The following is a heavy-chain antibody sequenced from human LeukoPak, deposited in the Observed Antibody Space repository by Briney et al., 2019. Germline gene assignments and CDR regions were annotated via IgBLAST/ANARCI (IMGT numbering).Heavy chain of an antibody. CDR3: AKGQRGYSGYALDY. D-gene: IGHD5-12*01. CDR1: GFTFDDYA. CDR2: ISWNSGSI. Sequence: PGRSLRLSCAAFGFTFDDYAMHWVRQAPGKGLEWVSGISWNSGSIGYADSVKGRFTISRDNAKNSLYLQMNSLRAEDTALYYCAKGQRGYSGYALDYWGQGTLVTVSS. V-gene: IGHV3-9*01. J-gene: IGHJ4*02.